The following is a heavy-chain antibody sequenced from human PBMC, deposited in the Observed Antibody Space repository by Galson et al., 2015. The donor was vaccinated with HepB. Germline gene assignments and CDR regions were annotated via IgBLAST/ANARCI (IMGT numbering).Heavy chain of an antibody. D-gene: IGHD6-13*01. J-gene: IGHJ4*02. Sequence: SLRLSCAASGFTLSSYAMRWVRQAPGKGLEWVSAISGSGGSTYYADSVKGRFTISRDNSKNTLYLQMNSLRAEDTAVYYCAKDGGMGSSWYGDYWGQGTLVTVSS. CDR1: GFTLSSYA. V-gene: IGHV3-23*01. CDR3: AKDGGMGSSWYGDY. CDR2: ISGSGGST.